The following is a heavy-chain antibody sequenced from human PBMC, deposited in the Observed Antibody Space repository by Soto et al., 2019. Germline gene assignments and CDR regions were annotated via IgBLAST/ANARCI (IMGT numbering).Heavy chain of an antibody. D-gene: IGHD3-22*01. J-gene: IGHJ3*02. CDR2: ISAYNGNT. CDR3: ARDGYYSIMQGDAFDI. Sequence: ASVKVSCKASGYTFTSYGISWVRQAPGQRLEWMGWISAYNGNTNYAQKLQGRVTMTTDTSTSTAYMELRSLRSDDTAVYYCARDGYYSIMQGDAFDIWGQGTMVTVSS. V-gene: IGHV1-18*01. CDR1: GYTFTSYG.